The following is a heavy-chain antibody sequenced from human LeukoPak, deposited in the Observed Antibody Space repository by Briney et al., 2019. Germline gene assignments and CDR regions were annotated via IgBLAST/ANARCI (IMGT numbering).Heavy chain of an antibody. V-gene: IGHV3-9*01. CDR1: GFNFDEYA. CDR3: AKEGGDASGSYRLDY. Sequence: PGGSLRLSCAASGFNFDEYAFHRVRQAPGKGLEWVSRITWNSGSTAYGDSVKGRFTISRDNAKSSLYLQMNSLRTEDTALYYCAKEGGDASGSYRLDYWGQGALVTVSS. CDR2: ITWNSGST. D-gene: IGHD3-10*01. J-gene: IGHJ4*02.